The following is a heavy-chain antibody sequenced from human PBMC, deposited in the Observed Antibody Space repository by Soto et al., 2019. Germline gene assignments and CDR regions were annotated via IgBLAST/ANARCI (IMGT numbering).Heavy chain of an antibody. CDR3: ANACGHSYCYGMDV. J-gene: IGHJ6*02. CDR1: GGTFSSYA. V-gene: IGHV1-69*12. Sequence: QVQLVQSGAEVKKPGSSVKVSCKASGGTFSSYAISWVRQAPGQGLEWMGGIIPIFGTADYAQKFQGRVRITADEPTRTAYMQLGSLRSDDTAVYSCANACGHSYCYGMDVRGQGTTVTVSS. CDR2: IIPIFGTA.